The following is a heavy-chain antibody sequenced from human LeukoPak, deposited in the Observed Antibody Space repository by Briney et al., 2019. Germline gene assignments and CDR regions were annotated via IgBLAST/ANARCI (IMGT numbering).Heavy chain of an antibody. CDR3: ARVRDYYDSSGYYLDY. D-gene: IGHD3-22*01. J-gene: IGHJ4*02. CDR2: IYTSGST. V-gene: IGHV4-4*07. Sequence: SETLSLTCTVSGGSISSYYWSWIRQPAGKGLEWIGRIYTSGSTNYNPSLKSRVTMSVDTSKNQFSLKLSSVTAAVTAVYYCARVRDYYDSSGYYLDYWGQGTLVTVSS. CDR1: GGSISSYY.